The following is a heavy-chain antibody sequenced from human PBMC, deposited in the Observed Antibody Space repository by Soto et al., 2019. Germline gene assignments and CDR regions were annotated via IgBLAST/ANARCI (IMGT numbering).Heavy chain of an antibody. Sequence: GGSLRLSCAASGFTFSSYGMHWVRQAPGKGLEWVAVIWYDGSNKYYADSVKGRFTISRDNSKNTLYLQMNSLRAEDTAVYYCARNLETDGYPIDYWGQGTLVTVSS. V-gene: IGHV3-33*01. CDR2: IWYDGSNK. D-gene: IGHD5-12*01. J-gene: IGHJ4*02. CDR3: ARNLETDGYPIDY. CDR1: GFTFSSYG.